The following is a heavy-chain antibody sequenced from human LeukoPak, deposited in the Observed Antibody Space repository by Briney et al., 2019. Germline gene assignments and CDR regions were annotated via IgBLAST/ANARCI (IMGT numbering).Heavy chain of an antibody. D-gene: IGHD6-25*01. Sequence: PSETLSLTCTVSGGSFSSYYWSWIRQTPGKGLEWIGYIYYSGSTDYNPSLKNRVTLSIDTSKNQFSLKLSSVTAADTALYSCARGRLARFPYFHYWGEGILVTVSS. J-gene: IGHJ4*02. CDR3: ARGRLARFPYFHY. CDR2: IYYSGST. V-gene: IGHV4-59*13. CDR1: GGSFSSYY.